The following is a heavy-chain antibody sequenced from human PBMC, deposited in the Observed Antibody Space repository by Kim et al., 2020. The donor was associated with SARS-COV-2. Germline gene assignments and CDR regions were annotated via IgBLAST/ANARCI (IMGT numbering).Heavy chain of an antibody. V-gene: IGHV4-34*01. CDR3: ARGASKDRYNWNYGRLYMDV. CDR2: INHSGST. CDR1: GGSFSGYY. D-gene: IGHD1-7*01. Sequence: SETLSLTCAVYGGSFSGYYWSWIRQPPGKGLEWIGEINHSGSTNYNPSLKSRVTISVDTSKNQFSLKLSSVTAADTAVYYCARGASKDRYNWNYGRLYMDVWGKGTTVTVSS. J-gene: IGHJ6*03.